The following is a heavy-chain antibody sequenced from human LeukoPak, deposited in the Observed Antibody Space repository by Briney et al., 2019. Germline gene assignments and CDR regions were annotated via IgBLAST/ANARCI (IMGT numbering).Heavy chain of an antibody. J-gene: IGHJ4*02. CDR2: IWYDGSNK. D-gene: IGHD4-23*01. CDR1: GFTFSSYG. Sequence: GGSLRLSCAASGFTFSSYGMHWVRQVPGKGLEWVALIWYDGSNKYYADSVKGRFTISRDNSKNTLYLQMNSLRAEDTAIYYCAREGPRGNSQFDYWGQGTLVTVSS. V-gene: IGHV3-33*01. CDR3: AREGPRGNSQFDY.